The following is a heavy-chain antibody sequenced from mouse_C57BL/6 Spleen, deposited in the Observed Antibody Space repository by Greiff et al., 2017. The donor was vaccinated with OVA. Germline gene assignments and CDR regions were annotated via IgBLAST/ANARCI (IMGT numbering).Heavy chain of an antibody. CDR3: ARQNYDYDYYYAMDY. Sequence: EVQLVESGGGLVKPGGSLKLSCAASGFTFSSYTMSWVRQTPEKRLEWVATISGGGGNTYYPDSVKGRFTISRDNAENTLYLQMSSLRSEDTALYYCARQNYDYDYYYAMDYWGQGTSVTVSS. CDR2: ISGGGGNT. D-gene: IGHD2-4*01. V-gene: IGHV5-9*01. J-gene: IGHJ4*01. CDR1: GFTFSSYT.